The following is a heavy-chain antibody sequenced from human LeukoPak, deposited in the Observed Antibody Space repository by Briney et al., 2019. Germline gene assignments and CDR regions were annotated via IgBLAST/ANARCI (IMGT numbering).Heavy chain of an antibody. V-gene: IGHV1-69*04. J-gene: IGHJ4*02. D-gene: IGHD3-3*01. Sequence: SVKVSCKASGGTFSNYALSWVRQAPGQGLEWMGRIIPILDIANYAQKFQGRVTITADKSTSTAYMELSSLRSEDTAVYYCARGGTPIRFLEWLAAYYFDYWGQGTLVTVSS. CDR3: ARGGTPIRFLEWLAAYYFDY. CDR2: IIPILDIA. CDR1: GGTFSNYA.